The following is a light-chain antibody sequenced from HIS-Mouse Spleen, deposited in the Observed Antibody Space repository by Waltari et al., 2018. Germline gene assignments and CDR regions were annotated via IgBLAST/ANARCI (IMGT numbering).Light chain of an antibody. J-gene: IGLJ3*02. V-gene: IGLV2-14*03. CDR1: SSAVGGYNY. CDR2: DVS. CDR3: SSYTSSSTWV. Sequence: QSALTQPASVSGSPGQSITISCTGTSSAVGGYNYASWYQQHPGKAPKLMIYDVSNRPSGVSNRFSGSKSGNTASLTISGLQAEDEADYYCSSYTSSSTWVFGGGTKLTVL.